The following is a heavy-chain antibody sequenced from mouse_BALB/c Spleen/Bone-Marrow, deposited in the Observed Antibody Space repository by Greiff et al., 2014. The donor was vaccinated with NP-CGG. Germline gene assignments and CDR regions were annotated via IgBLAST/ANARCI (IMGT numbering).Heavy chain of an antibody. CDR1: GFTFGSYG. V-gene: IGHV5-6*01. D-gene: IGHD1-1*01. J-gene: IGHJ2*01. CDR2: ISSGGSYT. Sequence: EVQLQESGGDLVKPGGSLKLSCAASGFTFGSYGMSWVRQTPDKRLEWVATISSGGSYTYYPDSVKGRFTISRDNAKNTLYLQMSSLKSEDTAMYYCARPTTVVATGGSFDYWGQGTTLTVSS. CDR3: ARPTTVVATGGSFDY.